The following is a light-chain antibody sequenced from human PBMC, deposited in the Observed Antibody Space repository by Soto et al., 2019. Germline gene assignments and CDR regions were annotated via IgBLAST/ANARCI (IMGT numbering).Light chain of an antibody. V-gene: IGKV4-1*01. CDR2: WSS. J-gene: IGKJ2*01. Sequence: DIVMTQFPDSLAVSLGEGATINCRSSQSVFYTSNNKNYVAWYQQKPGQPPKLLIYWSSTREFGVPDRFSGSGSGTDFTLTISSLQAEDVAVYYCQQYYNTPYTFGQGTKLEIK. CDR1: QSVFYTSNNKNY. CDR3: QQYYNTPYT.